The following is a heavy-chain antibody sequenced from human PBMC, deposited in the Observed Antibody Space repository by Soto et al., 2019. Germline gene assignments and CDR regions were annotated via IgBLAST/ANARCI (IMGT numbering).Heavy chain of an antibody. CDR3: ARGRLEVRGQYSFYYYGLDV. V-gene: IGHV4-59*01. D-gene: IGHD1-7*01. CDR1: GDSLSSYY. J-gene: IGHJ6*02. CDR2: IYYSGST. Sequence: QVQLQESGPGLVKPSETLSLTCTVSGDSLSSYYWSWIRQPPGKGLEWIGYIYYSGSTNYNPSLESGPSVFLATPKNKAARKVGSLTAAYTSVYFCARGRLEVRGQYSFYYYGLDVLGQGTTGTVSS.